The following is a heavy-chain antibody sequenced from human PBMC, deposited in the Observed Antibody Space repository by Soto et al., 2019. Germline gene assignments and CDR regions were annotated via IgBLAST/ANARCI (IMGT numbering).Heavy chain of an antibody. Sequence: GGSLRLSCAASGFTFSSYAMSWVRQAPGKGLEWVSAISGSGGSTYYADSVKGRFTISRDNSKNTLYLQMNSLRAEDTAVYYCAKDRAVWLTTVTTYYFDYWGQGTLVTVSS. V-gene: IGHV3-23*01. CDR2: ISGSGGST. CDR1: GFTFSSYA. D-gene: IGHD4-4*01. CDR3: AKDRAVWLTTVTTYYFDY. J-gene: IGHJ4*02.